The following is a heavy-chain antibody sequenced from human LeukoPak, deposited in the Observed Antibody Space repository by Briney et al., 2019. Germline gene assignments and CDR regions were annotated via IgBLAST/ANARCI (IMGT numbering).Heavy chain of an antibody. V-gene: IGHV3-48*03. J-gene: IGHJ4*02. CDR1: GFTFSSYE. Sequence: PGGSLRLSCAASGFTFSSYEMNWVRQAPGKGLEWVSYISSSGSTKYYADSVKGRFTISRDNAKNSLYLQMNSLRAEDTAVYYCARADSRIFRSWGQGTLVTVSS. CDR2: ISSSGSTK. D-gene: IGHD1-14*01. CDR3: ARADSRIFRS.